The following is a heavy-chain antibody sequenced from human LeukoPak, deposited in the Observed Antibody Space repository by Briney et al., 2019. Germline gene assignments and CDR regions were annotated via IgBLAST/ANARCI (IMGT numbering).Heavy chain of an antibody. D-gene: IGHD4-11*01. CDR1: GFTVSSNY. CDR2: IYSGGST. V-gene: IGHV3-66*01. Sequence: PGGSLRLSCAASGFTVSSNYMSWVRQAPGKGLEWVSVIYSGGSTYYADSVKGRFTISRDNSKNTLYLQMNSLRAEDTAVYYCARDSRNYYFDYWGQGTLVTVSS. CDR3: ARDSRNYYFDY. J-gene: IGHJ4*02.